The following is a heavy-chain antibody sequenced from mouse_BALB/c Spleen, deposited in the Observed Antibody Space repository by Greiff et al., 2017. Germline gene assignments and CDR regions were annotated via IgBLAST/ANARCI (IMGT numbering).Heavy chain of an antibody. Sequence: EVQVVESGPELVKPGASVKISCKASGYSFTGYFMNWVKQSHGKSLEWIGRINPYNGDTFYNQKFKGKATLTVDKSSSTAHMELLSLTSEDSAVYYCGRETTMITTGGFAYWGQGTLVTVSA. V-gene: IGHV1-37*01. CDR2: INPYNGDT. CDR1: GYSFTGYF. CDR3: GRETTMITTGGFAY. J-gene: IGHJ3*01. D-gene: IGHD2-4*01.